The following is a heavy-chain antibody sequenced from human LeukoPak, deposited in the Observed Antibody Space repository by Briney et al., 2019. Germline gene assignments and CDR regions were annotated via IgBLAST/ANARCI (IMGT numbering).Heavy chain of an antibody. CDR3: ARHVPPWNYVSWFDP. CDR2: IYTRGST. J-gene: IGHJ5*02. D-gene: IGHD1-7*01. V-gene: IGHV4-4*09. CDR1: GGSISSYY. Sequence: SETLSLTCTVSGGSISSYYWSWIRQPPGKGLGWIGYIYTRGSTNYNPSLKSRVTISVDTSKNQFSLKLSSVTAADTAVYYCARHVPPWNYVSWFDPWGQGTLVTVSS.